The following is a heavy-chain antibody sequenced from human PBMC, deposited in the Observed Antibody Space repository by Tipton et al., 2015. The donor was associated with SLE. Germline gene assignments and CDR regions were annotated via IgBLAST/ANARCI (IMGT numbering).Heavy chain of an antibody. CDR3: ARAPGLDRDYQYYYYMDV. Sequence: TLSLTCAVYGGSFSAYYWSWIRQPPGKGLEWIGEINHSGGTNYNPSLKSRVTISVDTSKNQFSLKLSSVTAADTAVYYCARAPGLDRDYQYYYYMDVWGKGTTVTVSS. CDR1: GGSFSAYY. V-gene: IGHV4-34*01. D-gene: IGHD3/OR15-3a*01. CDR2: INHSGGT. J-gene: IGHJ6*03.